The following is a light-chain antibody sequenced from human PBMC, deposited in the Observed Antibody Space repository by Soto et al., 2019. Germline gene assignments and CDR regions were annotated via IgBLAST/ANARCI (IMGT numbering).Light chain of an antibody. CDR2: GAS. J-gene: IGKJ4*01. CDR1: QIISIS. V-gene: IGKV3-15*01. CDR3: QQYNNWPLT. Sequence: EIVMTQSPATLSVSPGERATLSCRASQIISISLAWYQQKPGQAPRLLIYGASTRATGIPARFGGSGSGTEFTLTISSLQSEDFAIYYCQQYNNWPLTFGGGTKVEIK.